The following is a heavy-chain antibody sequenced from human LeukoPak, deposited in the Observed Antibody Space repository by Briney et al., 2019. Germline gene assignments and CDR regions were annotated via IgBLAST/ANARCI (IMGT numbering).Heavy chain of an antibody. CDR1: GFTFSSYW. D-gene: IGHD4-11*01. J-gene: IGHJ1*01. CDR3: ATYSILNAREFRY. CDR2: IKQDGSEK. Sequence: GGSLRLSCAASGFTFSSYWMSWVRQAPGKGLEWVANIKQDGSEKYYVDSVKGRFTISRDNAKNSVYLQMNSLGADDTAVYYCATYSILNAREFRYWGQGTLVTVTS. V-gene: IGHV3-7*01.